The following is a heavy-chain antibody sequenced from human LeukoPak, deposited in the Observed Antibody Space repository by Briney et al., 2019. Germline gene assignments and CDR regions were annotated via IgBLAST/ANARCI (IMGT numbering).Heavy chain of an antibody. Sequence: ASVKVSCKASGYTFTSYDINWVRQASGQGLEWMGWMNPDSGSTVYAQKFQGRVTMTRSTSISTAYMEPSSLRSEDTAVYYCARGRGGNFDYWGQGSLVTVSS. V-gene: IGHV1-8*02. CDR2: MNPDSGST. CDR1: GYTFTSYD. D-gene: IGHD3-10*01. J-gene: IGHJ4*02. CDR3: ARGRGGNFDY.